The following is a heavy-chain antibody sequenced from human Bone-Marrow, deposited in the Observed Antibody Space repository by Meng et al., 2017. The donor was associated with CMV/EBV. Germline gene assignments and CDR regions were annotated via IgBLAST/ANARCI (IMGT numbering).Heavy chain of an antibody. CDR1: GYTFTGYY. J-gene: IGHJ3*02. Sequence: ASVKVSCKASGYTFTGYYMHWVRQAPGQGLEWMGWINPNSGGTNYAQKFQGRVTMTRDTSISTAYMELSRLRSDDTAVYYCARDGGRYCSSTSCGGHAFDIWGQGTMDTVSS. CDR2: INPNSGGT. V-gene: IGHV1-2*02. D-gene: IGHD2-2*01. CDR3: ARDGGRYCSSTSCGGHAFDI.